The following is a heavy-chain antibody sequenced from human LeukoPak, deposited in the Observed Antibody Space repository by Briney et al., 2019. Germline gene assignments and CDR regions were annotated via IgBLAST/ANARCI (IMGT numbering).Heavy chain of an antibody. V-gene: IGHV1-2*02. CDR2: INPNIGGT. J-gene: IGHJ4*02. CDR3: ARVRDFAYFDY. D-gene: IGHD2-21*02. Sequence: ASVKVSCKTSGYTFTGYYMHWVRQAPGQGLERMGWINPNIGGTNYAQKFQGRVTMTRDTSISTAYMELSRLRSDDTAVYYCARVRDFAYFDYWGQGTLVTVSS. CDR1: GYTFTGYY.